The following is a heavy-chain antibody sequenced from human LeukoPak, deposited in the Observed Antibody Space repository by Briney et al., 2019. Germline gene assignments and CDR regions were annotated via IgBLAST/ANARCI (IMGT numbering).Heavy chain of an antibody. D-gene: IGHD6-13*01. CDR1: GFTFSYYY. CDR2: ISSSGSTI. Sequence: PGGSLRLSCAASGFTFSYYYMSWLRQAPGKGLEWVSYISSSGSTIYYADSVKGRFTISRDNAKNSLYLQMNSLRAEDTAVYDCARGARYSRSWGYWGQGTLVTVSS. CDR3: ARGARYSRSWGY. J-gene: IGHJ4*02. V-gene: IGHV3-11*04.